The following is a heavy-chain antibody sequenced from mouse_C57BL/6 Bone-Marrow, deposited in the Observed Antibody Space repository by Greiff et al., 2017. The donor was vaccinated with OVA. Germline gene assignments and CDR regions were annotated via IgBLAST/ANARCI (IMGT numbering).Heavy chain of an antibody. CDR1: GYTFTSYW. V-gene: IGHV1-74*01. CDR3: AIGYYGSSYGFAY. CDR2: IHPSDSDT. J-gene: IGHJ3*01. Sequence: QVQLQQPGAKLVKPGASVKGSCKASGYTFTSYWMHWVKQRPGQGLEWIGRIHPSDSDTNYNQKFKGKATLTVDKSSSTAYMQLSSVTSEDSAVYYCAIGYYGSSYGFAYWGQGTLVTVSA. D-gene: IGHD1-1*01.